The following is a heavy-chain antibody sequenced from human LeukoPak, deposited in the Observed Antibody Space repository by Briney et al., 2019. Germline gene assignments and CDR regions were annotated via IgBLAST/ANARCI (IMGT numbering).Heavy chain of an antibody. CDR3: AVYGSGSSNDY. D-gene: IGHD3-10*01. Sequence: GGSLRLSCAASGFTFSSYAINWVRQAPGKGLEWVSAISGSGGTTYYADSVKGRFTISRDNSKNTLYLQMNSLRAEDTAVYYCAVYGSGSSNDYWGQGTLVTVSS. CDR2: ISGSGGTT. J-gene: IGHJ4*02. CDR1: GFTFSSYA. V-gene: IGHV3-23*01.